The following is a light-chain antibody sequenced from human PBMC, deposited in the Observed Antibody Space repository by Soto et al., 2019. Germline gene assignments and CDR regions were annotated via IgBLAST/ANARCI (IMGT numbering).Light chain of an antibody. J-gene: IGLJ1*01. Sequence: QSVLTQPASVSGSPGQSIAISCTGTSSDVGSYSYVSWYQQQPGKAPKLVISDVSNRPSGVSDRFSGSKSGNTASLTISGLQTEDEADYYCASYTTSSTYDFGTGTKVTVL. CDR2: DVS. CDR3: ASYTTSSTYD. CDR1: SSDVGSYSY. V-gene: IGLV2-14*01.